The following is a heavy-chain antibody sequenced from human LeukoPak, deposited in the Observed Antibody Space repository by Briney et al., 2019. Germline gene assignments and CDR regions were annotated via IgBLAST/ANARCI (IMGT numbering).Heavy chain of an antibody. CDR3: AKGAAGRLYNWFDP. D-gene: IGHD6-25*01. CDR1: GFTFDDCA. CDR2: ISWNSGSI. Sequence: GGSLRLSCAASGFTFDDCAMHWVRQAPGKGLEWVSGISWNSGSIGYADSVKGRFTISRDNAKNSLYLQMNSLRAEDMALYYSAKGAAGRLYNWFDPWGQGTLVTVSS. J-gene: IGHJ5*02. V-gene: IGHV3-9*03.